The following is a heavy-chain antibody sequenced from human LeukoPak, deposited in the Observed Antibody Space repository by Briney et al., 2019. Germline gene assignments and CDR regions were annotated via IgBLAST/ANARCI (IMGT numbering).Heavy chain of an antibody. D-gene: IGHD3-9*01. CDR1: GYTFTSYG. CDR2: ISAYNGNT. V-gene: IGHV1-18*04. J-gene: IGHJ4*02. CDR3: ARRGYILTGYYNEDFDY. Sequence: ASVNVSCKASGYTFTSYGISWVRQAPGQGLEWMGWISAYNGNTNYAQKLQGRVTMTTDTSTSTAYMELRSLRSDDTAVYYCARRGYILTGYYNEDFDYWGQGTLVTVSS.